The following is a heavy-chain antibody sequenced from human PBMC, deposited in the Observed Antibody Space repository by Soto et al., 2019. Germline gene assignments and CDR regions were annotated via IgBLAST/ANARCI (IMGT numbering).Heavy chain of an antibody. CDR3: ARAALASPPLRWPVNY. J-gene: IGHJ4*02. Sequence: GESLKISCAASGFIFSSYAMHWVRQAPGKGLEWVAIISHDGTNKYSADSVKGRFNISRDNSKDTLYLQLNSLRSEDTAVYYCARAALASPPLRWPVNYWGQGTLVTVSS. CDR1: GFIFSSYA. D-gene: IGHD4-17*01. CDR2: ISHDGTNK. V-gene: IGHV3-30-3*01.